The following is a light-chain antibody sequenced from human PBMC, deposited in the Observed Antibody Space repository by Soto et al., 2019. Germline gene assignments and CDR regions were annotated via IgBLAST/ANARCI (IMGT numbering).Light chain of an antibody. Sequence: DIQMTQSPSTLSGSVGDRVTSTCRASQSISSWLAWYQQKPGKAPKLLIYDASSLESGVPSRFSGSGSGTEFTLTISSLQPDDFATYYCQQYNSYSWTFGQGTKVDI. J-gene: IGKJ1*01. CDR3: QQYNSYSWT. CDR1: QSISSW. V-gene: IGKV1-5*01. CDR2: DAS.